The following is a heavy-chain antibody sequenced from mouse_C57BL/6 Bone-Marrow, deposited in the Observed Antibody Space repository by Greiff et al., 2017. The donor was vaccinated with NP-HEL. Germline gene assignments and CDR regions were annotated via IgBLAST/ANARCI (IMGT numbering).Heavy chain of an antibody. V-gene: IGHV1-53*01. Sequence: QVQLQQSGPELVKPGASVKLSCKASGYTFTSYWMHWVKQRPGQGLEWIGNINPSNGGTNYNEKFKSKATLTVDKSSSTAYMQLSSLTSEDSAVYYCARSFYYYGCEAYWGQGTLVTVSA. CDR1: GYTFTSYW. J-gene: IGHJ3*01. CDR3: ARSFYYYGCEAY. D-gene: IGHD1-1*01. CDR2: INPSNGGT.